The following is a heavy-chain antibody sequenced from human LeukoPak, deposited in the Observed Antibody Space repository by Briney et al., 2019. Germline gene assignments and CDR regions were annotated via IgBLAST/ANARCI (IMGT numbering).Heavy chain of an antibody. CDR3: AKDWGARGCCGDYFDY. D-gene: IGHD6-19*01. CDR1: GFMFSEYG. Sequence: GGSLRLSCAASGFMFSEYGMHWVRQAPGRGPEWVAFIRDDGSSQYFTESVKGRFTISRDNSKNTVSLQMNNLRSEDTAVYYCAKDWGARGCCGDYFDYWGQGGLVTVSS. J-gene: IGHJ4*02. CDR2: IRDDGSSQ. V-gene: IGHV3-30*02.